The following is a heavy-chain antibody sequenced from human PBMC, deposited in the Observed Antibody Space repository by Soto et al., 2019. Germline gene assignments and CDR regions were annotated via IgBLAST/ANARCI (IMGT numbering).Heavy chain of an antibody. J-gene: IGHJ4*02. CDR3: ATLEWDRSSSSPYYFDY. V-gene: IGHV5-51*01. CDR2: IYPGDSDT. CDR1: GYSFTSYW. Sequence: GEALKISCKGSGYSFTSYWIGWVRQMPGKGLEWMGIIYPGDSDTRYSPSFQGQVTISADKSFSTAYLQWSSLKASDTAMYYCATLEWDRSSSSPYYFDYWRQGTLVTVSS. D-gene: IGHD6-6*01.